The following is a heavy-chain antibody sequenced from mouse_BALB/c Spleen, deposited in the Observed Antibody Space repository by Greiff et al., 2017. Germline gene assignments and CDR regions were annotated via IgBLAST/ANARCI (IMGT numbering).Heavy chain of an antibody. CDR2: IYPGSGST. V-gene: IGHV1S22*01. CDR1: GYSFTSYW. J-gene: IGHJ2*01. Sequence: LQQPGSELVRPGASVKLSCKASGYSFTSYWMHWVKQRHGQGLEWIGNIYPGSGSTNYDEKFKSKGTLTVDTSSSTAYMHLSSLTSEDSAVYNCTREDNGYDGDFDDWGKGTTRTVSS. D-gene: IGHD2-2*01. CDR3: TREDNGYDGDFDD.